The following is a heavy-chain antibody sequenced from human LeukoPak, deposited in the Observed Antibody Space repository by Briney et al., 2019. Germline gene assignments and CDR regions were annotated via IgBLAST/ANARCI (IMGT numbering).Heavy chain of an antibody. Sequence: GGSLRLSCAASGFTFTNYAMSWVRQTPGKGLEWVSATVGSRPDTYHADSVKGRFTISRDNAKNSLYLQMNSLRAEDTAVYYCARDLGARLGWFDPWGQGTLVTVSS. J-gene: IGHJ5*02. CDR3: ARDLGARLGWFDP. V-gene: IGHV3-21*01. CDR2: TVGSRPDT. D-gene: IGHD1-26*01. CDR1: GFTFTNYA.